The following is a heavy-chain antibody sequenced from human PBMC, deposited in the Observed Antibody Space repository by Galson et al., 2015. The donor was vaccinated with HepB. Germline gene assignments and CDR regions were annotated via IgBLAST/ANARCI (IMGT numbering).Heavy chain of an antibody. CDR1: GFTFRGHA. D-gene: IGHD3-16*01. V-gene: IGHV3-23*01. Sequence: SLRLSCAASGFTFRGHAMNWVRQAPGKGLEWVSTISSSGSSTYYADSVKGRFTISRDNSQNTLYLQANSLRAEDTAVYYCAKDGPSVWGYFEYWGQGTLVSVSS. CDR3: AKDGPSVWGYFEY. CDR2: ISSSGSST. J-gene: IGHJ4*02.